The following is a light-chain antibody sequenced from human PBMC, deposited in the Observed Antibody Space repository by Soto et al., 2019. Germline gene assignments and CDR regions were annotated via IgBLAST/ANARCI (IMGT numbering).Light chain of an antibody. J-gene: IGKJ4*01. Sequence: DIQMTQSPSTLSASVVDRVTITCRASQSISSWLAWYQQKTGKAPKLLIYAASTLQSGVPSRFSGSGSGTDFTLTISSLQPEDFATYYCQQLNSYPLTFGGGTKVDIK. CDR3: QQLNSYPLT. V-gene: IGKV1-5*01. CDR1: QSISSW. CDR2: AAS.